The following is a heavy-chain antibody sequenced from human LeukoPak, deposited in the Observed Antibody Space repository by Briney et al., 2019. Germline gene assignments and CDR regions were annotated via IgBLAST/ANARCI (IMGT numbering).Heavy chain of an antibody. D-gene: IGHD3-10*01. J-gene: IGHJ4*02. CDR3: AREGYYGSGSPPSLYFDY. Sequence: PGGSLRLSCAASGFTFSTYSMNWVRQAPGKGLEWIAYIRSSGSVIFYADSVKGRFTISRDNSRSTLYLQMNSLRPEDTAIYYCAREGYYGSGSPPSLYFDYWGQGTLVTVSS. CDR1: GFTFSTYS. CDR2: IRSSGSVI. V-gene: IGHV3-48*01.